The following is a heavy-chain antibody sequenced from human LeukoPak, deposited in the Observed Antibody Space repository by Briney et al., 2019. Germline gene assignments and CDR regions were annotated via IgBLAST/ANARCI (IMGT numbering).Heavy chain of an antibody. D-gene: IGHD3-22*01. CDR3: ARGSAEDYYDSSGYFDY. V-gene: IGHV4-59*01. Sequence: SETLSLTCTVSGGSISSYYWSWIRQPPGKRLEWIGYIYYSGSTNYNPSLKSRVTISVDTSKNQFSLKLSSVTAADTAVYYCARGSAEDYYDSSGYFDYWGQGTLVTVSS. J-gene: IGHJ4*02. CDR1: GGSISSYY. CDR2: IYYSGST.